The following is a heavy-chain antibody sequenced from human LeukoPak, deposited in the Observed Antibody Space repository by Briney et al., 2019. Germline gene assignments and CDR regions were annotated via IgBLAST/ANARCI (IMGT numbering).Heavy chain of an antibody. CDR2: ISYSGNT. J-gene: IGHJ4*01. D-gene: IGHD2-15*01. CDR1: GDSISPYY. V-gene: IGHV4-59*08. Sequence: SETLSLTCTVSGDSISPYYWNWIRQPPGKGLECIGYISYSGNTNYNPSLKSRVTISVDTSKNQFSLKLNSVTAADTAVYYCARHCSGGSCYSVFDYWGHGTLVTVSS. CDR3: ARHCSGGSCYSVFDY.